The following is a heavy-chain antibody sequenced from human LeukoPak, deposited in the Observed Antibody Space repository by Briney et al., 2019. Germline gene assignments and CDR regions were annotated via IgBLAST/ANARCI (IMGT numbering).Heavy chain of an antibody. J-gene: IGHJ4*02. CDR2: IYYGGST. CDR3: AKKIAGQNYFDY. D-gene: IGHD6-13*01. Sequence: SETLSLTCAVSGFSISTSNWWGWIRQPPGKGLEWIGYIYYGGSTYYNPSLKSRLTMSVDTSKNQFPLKLSSVTALDTAVYYCAKKIAGQNYFDYWGQGILVTVSS. CDR1: GFSISTSNW. V-gene: IGHV4-28*01.